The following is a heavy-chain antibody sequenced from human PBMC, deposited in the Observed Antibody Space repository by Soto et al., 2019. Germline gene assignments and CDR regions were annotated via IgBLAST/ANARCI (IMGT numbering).Heavy chain of an antibody. CDR2: INHTGGT. CDR3: AKRITVFGLLITKFDP. CDR1: GGSVNGYY. Sequence: PSETLSLTCAVYGGSVNGYYWNWIRQPPGKGLEWIGEINHTGGTHYNPSLKSRVTMSVDTSKNQFSLRLSSVTAADTAIYYCAKRITVFGLLITKFDPWGQGTQVTVYS. D-gene: IGHD3-3*01. V-gene: IGHV4-34*01. J-gene: IGHJ5*02.